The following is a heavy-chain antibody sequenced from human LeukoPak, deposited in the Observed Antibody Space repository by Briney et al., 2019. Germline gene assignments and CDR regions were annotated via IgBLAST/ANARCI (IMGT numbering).Heavy chain of an antibody. CDR3: XXXXXXXXXXXXXXGYNPHFDY. Sequence: SETLSLTCAVYGGSFSGYYWSWIRQPPGKGLEWIGEVNHSGNTNYNPSLKSRVTMSVDTSNNQFSLKLSSVTAADTAVYFCXXXXXXXXXXXXXXGYNPHFDYWGQGTLVTVSS. D-gene: IGHD1-14*01. J-gene: IGHJ4*02. V-gene: IGHV4-34*01. CDR1: GGSFSGYY. CDR2: VNHSGNT.